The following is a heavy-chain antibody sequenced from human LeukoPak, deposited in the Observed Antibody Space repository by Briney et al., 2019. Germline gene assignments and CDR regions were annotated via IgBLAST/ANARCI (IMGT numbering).Heavy chain of an antibody. V-gene: IGHV3-21*01. D-gene: IGHD5-12*01. Sequence: GGSLRLSCAASGFTFSSYSMSWVSQAPGKGLEWVSSISSSSSYIYQADSVKGRFTISRDNAKNSLYLQMNSLRAEDTAVYYCARVKEASAFDIWGQGTMVTVSS. CDR2: ISSSSSYI. J-gene: IGHJ3*02. CDR3: ARVKEASAFDI. CDR1: GFTFSSYS.